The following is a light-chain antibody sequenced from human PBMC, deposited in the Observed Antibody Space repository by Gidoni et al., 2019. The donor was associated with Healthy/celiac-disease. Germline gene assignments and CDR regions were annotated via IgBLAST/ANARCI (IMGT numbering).Light chain of an antibody. V-gene: IGLV2-14*03. J-gene: IGLJ1*01. CDR2: DVS. CDR3: SSYTSSSTRV. CDR1: SSDVGGYNY. Sequence: QSALTQPASVSGSPGQSITISCTGTSSDVGGYNYVPWYQQHPGKAPKLMIYDVSDRPPGVSNRFSGSKSGNTAFLTISGLQAEDEADFYCSSYTSSSTRVFGAGTKVTVL.